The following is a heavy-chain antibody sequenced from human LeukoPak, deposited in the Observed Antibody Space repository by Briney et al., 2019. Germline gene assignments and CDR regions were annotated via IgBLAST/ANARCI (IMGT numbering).Heavy chain of an antibody. Sequence: GGSLRLSCAASGFTFSSSAMNWVRQAPGKGLEWVSTVSGSGGSTHYAESVKGRFTSSRDNSKSTLYLQMNSLRAGDTALYYCATSAGWYNYFVMAVWGQGTTVTVPS. CDR3: ATSAGWYNYFVMAV. CDR2: VSGSGGST. CDR1: GFTFSSSA. D-gene: IGHD2-15*01. J-gene: IGHJ6*02. V-gene: IGHV3-23*01.